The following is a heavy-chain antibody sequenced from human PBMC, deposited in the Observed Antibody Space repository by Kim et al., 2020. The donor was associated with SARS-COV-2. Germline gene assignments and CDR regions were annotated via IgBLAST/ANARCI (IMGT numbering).Heavy chain of an antibody. D-gene: IGHD3-10*01. Sequence: YVDPVKVRFTMSRDNANNSLSLQMNSLRSEDTAIYYCAALDSVQVPGGIWGQGTLVTVSS. J-gene: IGHJ4*02. V-gene: IGHV3-11*04. CDR3: AALDSVQVPGGI.